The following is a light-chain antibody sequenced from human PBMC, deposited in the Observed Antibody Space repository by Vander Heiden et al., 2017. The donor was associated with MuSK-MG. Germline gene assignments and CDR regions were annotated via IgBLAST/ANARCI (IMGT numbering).Light chain of an antibody. CDR1: QSVSSN. Sequence: IVTTPSPATLSASAGERATLSCRASQSVSSNLAWYQQKPGQAPRLLIYGASSRDTGIPARFSGSGSGTEFTLTISSLQSEDFAVYYCQQYNNSPRTFGQGTKVEIK. V-gene: IGKV3-15*01. J-gene: IGKJ1*01. CDR3: QQYNNSPRT. CDR2: GAS.